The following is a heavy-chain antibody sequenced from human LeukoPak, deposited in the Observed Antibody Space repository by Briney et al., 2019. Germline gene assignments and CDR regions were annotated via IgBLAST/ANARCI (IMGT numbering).Heavy chain of an antibody. V-gene: IGHV5-51*01. Sequence: GESLKISCKGSGYMFTAYWIGWVRQMPGKGLEWMGIIFPGDSDTSYSPSFQGHVTISADKSISTAYLQWSSLEASDTAMYYCATGGTTGTPGYFDYWGQGTLVTVSS. D-gene: IGHD1-1*01. CDR1: GYMFTAYW. CDR2: IFPGDSDT. J-gene: IGHJ4*02. CDR3: ATGGTTGTPGYFDY.